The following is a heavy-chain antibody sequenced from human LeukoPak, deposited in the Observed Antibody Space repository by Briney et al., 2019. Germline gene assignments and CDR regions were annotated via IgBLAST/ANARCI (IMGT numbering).Heavy chain of an antibody. CDR3: ARAGYYDTLTGYQPFDY. CDR2: INPSGGST. Sequence: GASVKVSCKASGYTFTSYYMHWVRQAPGQGLEWMGIINPSGGSTSYAQKFQGRVTMTRDTSISTAYMELSRLRSDDTAVYYCARAGYYDTLTGYQPFDYWGQGTLVTVSS. CDR1: GYTFTSYY. D-gene: IGHD3-9*01. V-gene: IGHV1-46*01. J-gene: IGHJ4*02.